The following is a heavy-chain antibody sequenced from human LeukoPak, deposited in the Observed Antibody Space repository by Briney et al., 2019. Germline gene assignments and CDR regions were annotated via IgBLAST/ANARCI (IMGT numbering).Heavy chain of an antibody. CDR3: ASRGEEYSYGGYYYYMDV. V-gene: IGHV3-48*04. CDR1: GFSVSNYA. CDR2: ISSSSSTI. J-gene: IGHJ6*03. D-gene: IGHD5-18*01. Sequence: GGSLRLSCAASGFSVSNYAMSWVRLAPGKGLECVSYISSSSSTIYYADSVKGRFTISRDNAKNSLYLQMNSLRAEDTAVYYCASRGEEYSYGGYYYYMDVWGKGTTVTVSS.